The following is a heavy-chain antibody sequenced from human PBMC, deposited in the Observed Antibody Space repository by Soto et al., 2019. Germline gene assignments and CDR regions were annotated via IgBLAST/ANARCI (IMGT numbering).Heavy chain of an antibody. CDR3: ARALTGYYYDSSGYYLDY. Sequence: PGGSLRLSCAASGFTVSSNYMSWVRQAPGKGLEWVSVIYSGGSTYYADSVKGRFTISRDNSKNTLYLQMNSLRAEDTAVYYCARALTGYYYDSSGYYLDYWGQGTLVTVSS. CDR1: GFTVSSNY. D-gene: IGHD3-22*01. V-gene: IGHV3-53*01. J-gene: IGHJ4*02. CDR2: IYSGGST.